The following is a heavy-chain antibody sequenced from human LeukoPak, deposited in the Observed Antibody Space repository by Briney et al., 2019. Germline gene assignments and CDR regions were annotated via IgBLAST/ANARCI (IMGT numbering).Heavy chain of an antibody. CDR2: ISSSGTTR. Sequence: LSYAASGFAFSVYEMYWVRQAPGKGLEWVSYISSSGTTRYYADPVKGRFTIPRDNAKNSLYLQMNSLRAEDTAVYYCTTLTVASSFDYWGQGTLVTVSS. CDR3: TTLTVASSFDY. V-gene: IGHV3-48*03. J-gene: IGHJ4*02. D-gene: IGHD6-19*01. CDR1: GFAFSVYE.